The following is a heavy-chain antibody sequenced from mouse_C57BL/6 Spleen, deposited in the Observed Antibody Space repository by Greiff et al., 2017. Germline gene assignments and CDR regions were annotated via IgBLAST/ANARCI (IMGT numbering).Heavy chain of an antibody. CDR3: ARLGGYYSYYFDY. J-gene: IGHJ2*01. D-gene: IGHD2-3*01. CDR1: GFTFSDYG. CDR2: ISSGSSTI. Sequence: EVHLVESGGGLVKPGGSLKLSCAASGFTFSDYGMHWVRQAPEKGLEWVAYISSGSSTIYYAATVKGRFTISRDNAKNTLFLQMASLRSEDTAMYYCARLGGYYSYYFDYWGQGTTLTVSS. V-gene: IGHV5-17*01.